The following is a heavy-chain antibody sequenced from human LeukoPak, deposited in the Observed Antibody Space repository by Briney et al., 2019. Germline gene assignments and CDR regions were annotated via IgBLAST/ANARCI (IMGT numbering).Heavy chain of an antibody. CDR3: ATLTTVLLWFGDFDY. D-gene: IGHD3-10*01. Sequence: GGSLRLFCAASGFTFSSYAMSWVRQAPGKGLEWVSAISGSGGSTYYADSVKGRFTISRDNSKNTLYLQMNSLRAEDTAVYYCATLTTVLLWFGDFDYWGQGTLVTVSS. V-gene: IGHV3-23*01. CDR2: ISGSGGST. J-gene: IGHJ4*02. CDR1: GFTFSSYA.